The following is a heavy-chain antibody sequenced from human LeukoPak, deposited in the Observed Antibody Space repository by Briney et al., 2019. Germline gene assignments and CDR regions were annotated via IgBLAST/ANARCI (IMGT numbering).Heavy chain of an antibody. V-gene: IGHV3-23*01. CDR3: AKDKDSTSSNGFNH. CDR1: GFAFGTYA. D-gene: IGHD2-8*01. J-gene: IGHJ4*02. Sequence: GGSLRLSCAGSGFAFGTYAMSWVRQAPGMGLEWVSSISANGQATYYADSVEGRFTISRDNSKSTLYLHMNSLRGEDTAVYYCAKDKDSTSSNGFNHWGQGTLVTVSS. CDR2: ISANGQAT.